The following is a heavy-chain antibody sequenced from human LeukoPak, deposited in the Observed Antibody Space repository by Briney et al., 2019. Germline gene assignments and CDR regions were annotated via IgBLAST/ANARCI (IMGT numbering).Heavy chain of an antibody. Sequence: GGSLRLSCAASGFTFRSYSMSWVRQAPGKGLEWVANIKQDGGEKYYVDSVKGRFTISRDNAKNSLYLQMSSLRAEDTAVYYCVREYYFLIAVAGDYFDYWGQGALVTVSS. CDR3: VREYYFLIAVAGDYFDY. J-gene: IGHJ4*02. V-gene: IGHV3-7*01. CDR2: IKQDGGEK. CDR1: GFTFRSYS. D-gene: IGHD6-19*01.